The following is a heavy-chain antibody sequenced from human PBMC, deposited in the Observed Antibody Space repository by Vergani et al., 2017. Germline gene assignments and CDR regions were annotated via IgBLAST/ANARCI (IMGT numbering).Heavy chain of an antibody. J-gene: IGHJ6*03. CDR3: AKAGSVXSESLQSNFYMDV. CDR2: ISNDGGNK. CDR1: GFSFGSYG. D-gene: IGHD5-24*01. Sequence: QVQLVESGGGVVQPGTSLRLSCVVSGFSFGSYGMHWVRQSPGKGLEWVAVISNDGGNKYYGDSVKGRFTISRDNSKKTLDLQMNSLRTEDSAVYYCAKAGSVXSESLQSNFYMDVWGKGPTLPVS. V-gene: IGHV3-30*18.